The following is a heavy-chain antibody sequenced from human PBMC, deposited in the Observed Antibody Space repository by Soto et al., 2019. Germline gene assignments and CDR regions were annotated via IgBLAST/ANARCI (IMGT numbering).Heavy chain of an antibody. CDR3: ARDVTPYYYDSSGYWGSFDY. J-gene: IGHJ4*02. CDR1: GGTFSSYA. D-gene: IGHD3-22*01. V-gene: IGHV1-69*13. Sequence: SVKVSCKASGGTFSSYAISWVRQAPGQGLEWMGGIIPIFGTANYAQKFQGRVTITADESTSTAYIELSSLRSEDTAVYYCARDVTPYYYDSSGYWGSFDYWGQGTLVTVSS. CDR2: IIPIFGTA.